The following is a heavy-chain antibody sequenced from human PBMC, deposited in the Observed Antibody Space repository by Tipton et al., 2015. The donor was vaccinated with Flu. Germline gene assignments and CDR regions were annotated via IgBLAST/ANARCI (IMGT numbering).Heavy chain of an antibody. Sequence: CAASGFTFSSYAMSWVRQAPGKGLEWVSAISGSGGSTYYADSVKGRFTISRDNSKNTLYLQMNSLRAEDTAVYYCAKDQVPSYSGSYIPMGFDYWGEGTLVTVSS. CDR3: AKDQVPSYSGSYIPMGFDY. D-gene: IGHD1-26*01. CDR2: ISGSGGST. CDR1: GFTFSSYA. V-gene: IGHV3-23*01. J-gene: IGHJ4*02.